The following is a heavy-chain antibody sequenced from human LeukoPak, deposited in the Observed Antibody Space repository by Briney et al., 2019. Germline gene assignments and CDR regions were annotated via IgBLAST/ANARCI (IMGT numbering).Heavy chain of an antibody. Sequence: GGSLRLSCAAPVFTPSSYGMHCVRQAPGKGRGWVAVISYDGSNKYYADSVKGRFTISRDNSKNTLYLQMNSLRAEDTAVYYCAKDSGYSSGWQADYWGQGTLVTVSP. J-gene: IGHJ4*02. V-gene: IGHV3-30*18. D-gene: IGHD6-19*01. CDR3: AKDSGYSSGWQADY. CDR1: VFTPSSYG. CDR2: ISYDGSNK.